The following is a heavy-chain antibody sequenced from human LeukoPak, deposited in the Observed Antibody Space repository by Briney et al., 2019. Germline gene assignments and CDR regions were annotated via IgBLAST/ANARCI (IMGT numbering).Heavy chain of an antibody. V-gene: IGHV4-39*01. CDR1: GGSISSSSYY. D-gene: IGHD5-18*01. CDR3: ARTYSYGYFDY. CDR2: IYHSGST. J-gene: IGHJ4*02. Sequence: SETLSLTCTVSGGSISSSSYYWGWIRQPPGKGLEWIGSIYHSGSTYYNPSLKSRVTISVDTSKNQFSLKLSSVTAADTAVYYCARTYSYGYFDYWGQGTLVTVSS.